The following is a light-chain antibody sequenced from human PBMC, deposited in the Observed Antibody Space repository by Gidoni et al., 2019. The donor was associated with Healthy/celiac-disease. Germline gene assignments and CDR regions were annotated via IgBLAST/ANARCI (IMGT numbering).Light chain of an antibody. CDR2: AAS. Sequence: DIQMTQAPSTLSASVGDRVTITCRASQSISSYLNWYQQKPGKAPKLLIYAASSLHSGVPSRFSGSGSGTDFTLTISSLQSEDFAIYYCQQSYSTPRTFGQGTKVEIK. CDR1: QSISSY. CDR3: QQSYSTPRT. J-gene: IGKJ1*01. V-gene: IGKV1-39*01.